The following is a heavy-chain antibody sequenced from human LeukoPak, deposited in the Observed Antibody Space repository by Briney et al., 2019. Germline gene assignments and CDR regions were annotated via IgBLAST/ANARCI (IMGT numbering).Heavy chain of an antibody. CDR2: IYTDGSTK. J-gene: IGHJ4*02. CDR3: ARNSGGRRYYFTE. CDR1: GFIFSNSG. V-gene: IGHV3-33*01. Sequence: PGGSLRLSGAASGFIFSNSGMHWVRQAPGKGLEWVTVIYTDGSTKYYADSVKGRFTISRDNSQNTLYLQMNSLRAEDTAVYYCARNSGGRRYYFTEWGQGTLVTVSS. D-gene: IGHD3-10*01.